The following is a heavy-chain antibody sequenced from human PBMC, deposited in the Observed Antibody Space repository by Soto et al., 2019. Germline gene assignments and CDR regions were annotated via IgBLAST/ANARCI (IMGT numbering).Heavy chain of an antibody. Sequence: GGSLRLSCAASRFTFSSYWMHWVRQLHGKGMVWVSRINSDGSSTIYANSVKGRFTISRDNATNTLYLQMNSLRAEDTAVYYCARGGGYSYATATYWGQGTLVNVCS. CDR3: ARGGGYSYATATY. CDR1: RFTFSSYW. V-gene: IGHV3-74*01. CDR2: INSDGSST. D-gene: IGHD5-18*01. J-gene: IGHJ4*02.